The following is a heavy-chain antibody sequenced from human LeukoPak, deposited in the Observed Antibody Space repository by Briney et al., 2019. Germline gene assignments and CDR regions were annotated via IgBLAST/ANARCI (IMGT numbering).Heavy chain of an antibody. J-gene: IGHJ4*02. CDR1: GYSFTSYW. V-gene: IGHV5-51*01. CDR3: ARPGRGYYDSSGSDFDY. CDR2: IYPGDSDT. Sequence: GESLKISCKGSGYSFTSYWIGWVRQMPGKGLEWMEIIYPGDSDTRYSPSLQGQVTISADRSISTAYLQWSSLKASDTAMYYCARPGRGYYDSSGSDFDYWGQGTLVTVSS. D-gene: IGHD3-22*01.